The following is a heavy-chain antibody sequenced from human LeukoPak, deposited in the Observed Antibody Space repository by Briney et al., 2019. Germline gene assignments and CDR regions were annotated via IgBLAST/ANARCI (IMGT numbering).Heavy chain of an antibody. CDR3: VKGKRHLFSSSGFDY. CDR2: ISGSNSYI. Sequence: PGGSLRLSCAASGFTFSSYSMNWVRQAPGKGLEWVSSISGSNSYIYYADSMKGRFTISRDNAKNSLYLQMNSLRAEDTALYYCVKGKRHLFSSSGFDYWGQGTLVTVSS. J-gene: IGHJ4*02. V-gene: IGHV3-21*04. CDR1: GFTFSSYS. D-gene: IGHD6-6*01.